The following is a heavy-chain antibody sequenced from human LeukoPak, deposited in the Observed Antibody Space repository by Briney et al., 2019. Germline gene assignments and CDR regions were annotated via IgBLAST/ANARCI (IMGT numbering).Heavy chain of an antibody. J-gene: IGHJ4*02. D-gene: IGHD2-21*01. Sequence: SESLSLTCSVSGDSISTLSWSWIPQPPGKGLLRIAYIYYSATTKYNPSLHSRVTISVDTSKNQFSLNLRSVTAADTAVYYCARHKGNSLGADYWGQGTLVTVST. CDR2: IYYSATT. CDR1: GDSISTLS. CDR3: ARHKGNSLGADY. V-gene: IGHV4-59*08.